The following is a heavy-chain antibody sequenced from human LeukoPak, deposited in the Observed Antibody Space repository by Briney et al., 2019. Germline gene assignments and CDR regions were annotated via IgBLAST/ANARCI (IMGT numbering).Heavy chain of an antibody. V-gene: IGHV3-30*03. CDR1: GFTFSRFG. J-gene: IGHJ6*04. CDR2: ISSDGSNK. Sequence: GGSLRLSCAASGFTFSRFGMHWVRQAPGKGLEWVAVISSDGSNKYYADSVKGRFTISRDNSKNTLYLQMNSLRGEDTAVYYCARGLQQLDGRDVWGKGTTVTVSS. D-gene: IGHD6-13*01. CDR3: ARGLQQLDGRDV.